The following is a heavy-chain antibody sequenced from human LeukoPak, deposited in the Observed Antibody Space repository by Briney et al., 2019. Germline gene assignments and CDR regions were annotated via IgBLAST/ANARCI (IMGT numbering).Heavy chain of an antibody. J-gene: IGHJ5*02. D-gene: IGHD3-10*01. CDR3: ARVQVSAMVRGVIDWFDP. V-gene: IGHV1-2*02. CDR2: INPNSGGT. Sequence: GASVKVSCKASKYTFTDYYMHWVRQAPGQGLEWMGWINPNSGGTNYARKFQGRVTMTRDTSISTAYMELSRLRSDDTAVYYCARVQVSAMVRGVIDWFDPWGQGTLVTVSS. CDR1: KYTFTDYY.